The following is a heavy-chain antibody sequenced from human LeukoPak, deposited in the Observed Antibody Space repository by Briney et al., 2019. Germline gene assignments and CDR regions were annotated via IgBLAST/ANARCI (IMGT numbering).Heavy chain of an antibody. CDR2: INHSGGT. V-gene: IGHV4-34*01. D-gene: IGHD3-10*01. J-gene: IGHJ4*02. Sequence: SETLSLTCAVYGGSFSGYSWNWIRQPPVKGLEWIGGINHSGGTNYNPSLKSRVTISVDTSKKQFSLKLSSVTAADTAVYYYARGVDYYGVWGQGTLVTVSS. CDR1: GGSFSGYS. CDR3: ARGVDYYGV.